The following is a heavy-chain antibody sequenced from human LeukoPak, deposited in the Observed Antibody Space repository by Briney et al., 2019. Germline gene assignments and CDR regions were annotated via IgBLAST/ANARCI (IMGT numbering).Heavy chain of an antibody. D-gene: IGHD3-16*01. Sequence: GRSLRLSCAASGFTFSSYAMHWVRRAPGKGLEWVAVISYDGSNKYYADSVKGRFTISRDNSKNTLYLQMNSLRAEDTAVYYCARMIQTWYFDYWGQGTLVTVSS. V-gene: IGHV3-30-3*01. CDR3: ARMIQTWYFDY. J-gene: IGHJ4*02. CDR2: ISYDGSNK. CDR1: GFTFSSYA.